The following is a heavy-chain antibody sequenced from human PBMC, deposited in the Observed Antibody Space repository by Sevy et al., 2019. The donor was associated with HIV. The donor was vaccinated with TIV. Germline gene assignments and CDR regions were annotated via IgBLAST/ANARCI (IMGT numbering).Heavy chain of an antibody. D-gene: IGHD3-22*01. V-gene: IGHV3-7*01. Sequence: GGSLRLSCAASGFTFSSYWMSWVRQAPGKGLEWVANIKQDGSEKYYVDSVKGRFTISRDNAKNSLYLQMNSLRAEDTAVYYCARGPRLYHYDSGAYYGYWGQGTLVTVSS. J-gene: IGHJ4*02. CDR3: ARGPRLYHYDSGAYYGY. CDR2: IKQDGSEK. CDR1: GFTFSSYW.